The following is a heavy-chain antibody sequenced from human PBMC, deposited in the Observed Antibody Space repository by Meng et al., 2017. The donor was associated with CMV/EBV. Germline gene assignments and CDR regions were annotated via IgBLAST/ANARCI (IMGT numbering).Heavy chain of an antibody. Sequence: SLKISCAASRFTFDDYAMHWVRQAPGKGLEWVSGISWNSGSIGYADSVKGRFTISRDNAKNSLYLQMNSLRAEDTALYYCAKDRGYGGYYGMDVWGQGTTVTVSS. CDR3: AKDRGYGGYYGMDV. CDR2: ISWNSGSI. V-gene: IGHV3-9*01. J-gene: IGHJ6*02. CDR1: RFTFDDYA. D-gene: IGHD3-16*01.